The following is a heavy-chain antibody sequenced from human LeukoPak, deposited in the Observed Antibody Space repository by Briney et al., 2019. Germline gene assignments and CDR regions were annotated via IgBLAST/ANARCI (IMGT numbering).Heavy chain of an antibody. CDR2: IYYSGST. Sequence: SETLSLTCTVSDGSISSSTYYWSWIRQPPGNGLEWIGYIYYSGSTNYNPSLKSRVTISVDTSKNHFSLKLSSVTAADTAVYYCARGDGDYGWFDPWGQGTLVTVSS. J-gene: IGHJ5*02. CDR3: ARGDGDYGWFDP. D-gene: IGHD4-17*01. CDR1: DGSISSSTYY. V-gene: IGHV4-61*03.